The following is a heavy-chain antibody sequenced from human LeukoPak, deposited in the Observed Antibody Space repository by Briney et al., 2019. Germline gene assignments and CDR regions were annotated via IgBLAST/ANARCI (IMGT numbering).Heavy chain of an antibody. CDR3: ARDGYSYGQGPFDY. J-gene: IGHJ4*02. Sequence: ASVKVSCKASGYTFTDYYMHWVRQAPGQGPEWMGWINPNSGGTNYAQKFQGRVTMTRDTSISTAYMELSRLRSDDAAVYYCARDGYSYGQGPFDYWGQGTLVTVSS. D-gene: IGHD5-18*01. CDR2: INPNSGGT. V-gene: IGHV1-2*02. CDR1: GYTFTDYY.